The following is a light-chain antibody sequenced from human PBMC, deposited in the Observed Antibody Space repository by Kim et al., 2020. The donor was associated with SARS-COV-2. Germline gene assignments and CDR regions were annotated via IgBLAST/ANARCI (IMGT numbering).Light chain of an antibody. CDR2: AAS. Sequence: SAPVRDRDTITCRASQGISNYLAWYQQKPGKVPKLLIYAASALQSGVPSRFSGSGSGTDFTLTISSLQPEDVAIYYCQKYNSAPYTFGQGTKLEI. CDR1: QGISNY. V-gene: IGKV1-27*01. CDR3: QKYNSAPYT. J-gene: IGKJ2*01.